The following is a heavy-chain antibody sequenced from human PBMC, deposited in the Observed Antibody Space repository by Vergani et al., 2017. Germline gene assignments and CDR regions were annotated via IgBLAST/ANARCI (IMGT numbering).Heavy chain of an antibody. CDR2: IHTGGST. V-gene: IGHV4-61*02. D-gene: IGHD2-15*01. CDR1: GESIRSGSHY. Sequence: QVKLQESGPGLLKPSQTLSLTCTVSGESIRSGSHYWSWIRQPAGKGPEWIGHIHTGGSTDLNPSFKSRFSISVDTSKSQFSLKLHSVTVADTAVYYCARSRPYCTSGSCPAIWGQGTLVTVSS. CDR3: ARSRPYCTSGSCPAI. J-gene: IGHJ4*02.